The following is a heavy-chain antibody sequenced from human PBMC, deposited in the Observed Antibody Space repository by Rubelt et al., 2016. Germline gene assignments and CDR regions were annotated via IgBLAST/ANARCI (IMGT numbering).Heavy chain of an antibody. CDR3: ARAVRSGYTVDFDY. V-gene: IGHV3-13*04. CDR1: GFTFSSYD. CDR2: IGTAGDT. D-gene: IGHD3-22*01. Sequence: VQLVESGGGVVQPGRSLRLSCAASGFTFSSYDMHWVRQATGKGLEWVSAIGTAGDTYYPGSVKGRFTISRENAKNSLYLQMNSLRAGDTAVYYCARAVRSGYTVDFDYWGQGTLVTVSS. J-gene: IGHJ4*02.